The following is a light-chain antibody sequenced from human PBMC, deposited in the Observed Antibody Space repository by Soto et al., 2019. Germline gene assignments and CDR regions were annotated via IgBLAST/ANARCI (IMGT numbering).Light chain of an antibody. CDR2: DVS. J-gene: IGLJ1*01. CDR1: SSDVGGYNY. CDR3: ISYTSSYV. V-gene: IGLV2-14*01. Sequence: QSVLTQPASVSGSPGQSITISCTGTSSDVGGYNYVSWYQQHPGKAPKLMIYDVSNRPSGVSNRFSGSKSGNTASLTISGLQAEDEAAYYCISYTSSYVFRTGTKVTVL.